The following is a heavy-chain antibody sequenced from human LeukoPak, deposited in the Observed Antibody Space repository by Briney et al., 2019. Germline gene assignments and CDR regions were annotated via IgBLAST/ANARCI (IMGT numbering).Heavy chain of an antibody. Sequence: SETLSRKCTVSGGSFISMTYYLGWIRQPPGKGLEWIGTIYYTGSTYYNPSLKSRATLFVDTSKNQCSLKLISMAAADSALYYCARIGAARMATIPPHHWRQGTLVTVSS. D-gene: IGHD5-24*01. V-gene: IGHV4-39*01. J-gene: IGHJ5*02. CDR2: IYYTGST. CDR1: GGSFISMTYY. CDR3: ARIGAARMATIPPHH.